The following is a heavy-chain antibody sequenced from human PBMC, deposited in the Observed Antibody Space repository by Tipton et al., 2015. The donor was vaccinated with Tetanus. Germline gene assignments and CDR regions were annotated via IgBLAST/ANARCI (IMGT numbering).Heavy chain of an antibody. CDR3: ARSGGRRYAFDI. V-gene: IGHV4-59*01. CDR2: VFYSGST. CDR1: GGSISSYY. J-gene: IGHJ3*02. Sequence: TLSLTCTVSGGSISSYYWSWVRQPPGKGLEWLGYVFYSGSTDLNPSLKSRVTISVDTSNNLLSLKLTSVTTADTAVYYCARSGGRRYAFDIWGQGTMVTVSS. D-gene: IGHD3-16*01.